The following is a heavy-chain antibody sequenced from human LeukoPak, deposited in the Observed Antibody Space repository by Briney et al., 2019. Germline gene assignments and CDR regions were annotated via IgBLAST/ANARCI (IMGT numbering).Heavy chain of an antibody. Sequence: PGGSLRLSCAASGFTFSSYGMHWVRQAPGKGLEWVAVISYDGSNKYYADSVKGRFTISRDNSKNTLYLQMNSLRAEDTAVYYCAKERDYMGWFDPWGQGTLVTVSS. CDR3: AKERDYMGWFDP. CDR1: GFTFSSYG. CDR2: ISYDGSNK. D-gene: IGHD3-10*01. V-gene: IGHV3-30*18. J-gene: IGHJ5*02.